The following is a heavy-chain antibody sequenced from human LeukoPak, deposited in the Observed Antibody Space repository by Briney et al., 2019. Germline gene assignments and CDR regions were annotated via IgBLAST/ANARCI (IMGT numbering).Heavy chain of an antibody. Sequence: GGSLRLSCSASGFTFSSYSMNWVRQGPGKGLDGVSYISRSSDHIYYAASVKGPFTISRDHAKNSVYLQMTSLRAEDTAVYYCARHYQYSMGYWGQGTLVTVSS. D-gene: IGHD1-26*01. J-gene: IGHJ4*02. CDR3: ARHYQYSMGY. CDR2: ISRSSDHI. V-gene: IGHV3-48*01. CDR1: GFTFSSYS.